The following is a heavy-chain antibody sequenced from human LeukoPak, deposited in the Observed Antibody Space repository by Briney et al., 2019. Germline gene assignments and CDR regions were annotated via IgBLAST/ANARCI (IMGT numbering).Heavy chain of an antibody. V-gene: IGHV3-21*01. J-gene: IGHJ4*02. D-gene: IGHD6-6*01. Sequence: GGSLRLSCAASGFTFSRYTMNWVRQPPGKGLEWVSSICTSRRYIYYGDSVKGRVTISRENAKNSVYLQMNSLRAEDTARYYWARVHIAAVTAWYFDYGGQGTGVTVSS. CDR3: ARVHIAAVTAWYFDY. CDR2: ICTSRRYI. CDR1: GFTFSRYT.